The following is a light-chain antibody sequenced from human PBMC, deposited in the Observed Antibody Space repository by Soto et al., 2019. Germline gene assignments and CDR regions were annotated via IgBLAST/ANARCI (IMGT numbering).Light chain of an antibody. V-gene: IGKV1-39*01. Sequence: DIQMTQSPSSLSASVGDRVTMTCRASQPISIYLNWYQQKPGRAPKILIYAASRLRSGVPSRFSADGSGPDFTLTISSLQPEDFATYYCLQSSSTPPFTFGPGTQVDLK. CDR3: LQSSSTPPFT. J-gene: IGKJ3*01. CDR1: QPISIY. CDR2: AAS.